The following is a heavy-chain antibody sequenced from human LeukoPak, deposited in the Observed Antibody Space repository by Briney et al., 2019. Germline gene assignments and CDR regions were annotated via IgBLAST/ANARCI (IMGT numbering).Heavy chain of an antibody. D-gene: IGHD6-13*01. V-gene: IGHV3-66*01. CDR3: ARWAAAVDY. J-gene: IGHJ4*02. Sequence: GGSLRLSCAASGFTVTSNFMSWVRQAPGKGLEWVSVIHSGGATYYADSVKGRFTISRDNSKNTLYLQMNSLRAEDTAVYYCARWAAAVDYWGQGTLVTVSS. CDR2: IHSGGAT. CDR1: GFTVTSNF.